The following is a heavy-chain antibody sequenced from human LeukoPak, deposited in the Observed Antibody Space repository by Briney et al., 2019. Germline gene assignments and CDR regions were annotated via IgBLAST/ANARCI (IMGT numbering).Heavy chain of an antibody. V-gene: IGHV1-2*02. J-gene: IGHJ5*02. CDR2: INPNSGGT. CDR1: GYTFTGYY. D-gene: IGHD3-10*01. Sequence: GASVKVSCKASGYTFTGYYMHWVRQAPGQGLEWMGWINPNSGGTNYAQKFQGRVTMTRDTSISTAYMELSRLRSDDTAVYYCARGKGPMVRGAYSPQNNWFDPWGQGTLVTVSS. CDR3: ARGKGPMVRGAYSPQNNWFDP.